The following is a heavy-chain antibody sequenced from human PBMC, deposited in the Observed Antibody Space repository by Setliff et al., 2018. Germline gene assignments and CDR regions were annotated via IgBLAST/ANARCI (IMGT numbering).Heavy chain of an antibody. Sequence: SETLSLICAVYGGSFSGYYWSWIRQPPGKGLEWIGEINHSGSTNYNPSLKSRVTISVDTSKNQFSLKLSSVTAADTAVYYCARVPNFWSGYSDYWGQGTLVTVSS. CDR3: ARVPNFWSGYSDY. CDR2: INHSGST. D-gene: IGHD3-3*01. V-gene: IGHV4-34*01. J-gene: IGHJ4*02. CDR1: GGSFSGYY.